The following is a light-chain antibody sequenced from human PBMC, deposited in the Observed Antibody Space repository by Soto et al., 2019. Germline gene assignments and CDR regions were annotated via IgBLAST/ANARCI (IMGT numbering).Light chain of an antibody. J-gene: IGKJ1*01. CDR2: AAS. Sequence: DIQLTQSPSFLSASVGDRVTITCRASQGISSYLAWYQQTPGKAPKLLIYAASTLQSGVPSRFSGSGSGTEFTLSINSLLPEDFATYYCQQSYIDPWTFGQGTKVDI. CDR1: QGISSY. V-gene: IGKV1-9*01. CDR3: QQSYIDPWT.